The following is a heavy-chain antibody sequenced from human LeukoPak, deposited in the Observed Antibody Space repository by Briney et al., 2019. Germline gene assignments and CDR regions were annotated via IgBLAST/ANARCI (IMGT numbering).Heavy chain of an antibody. CDR1: GGSISSGDYY. CDR2: IYYSGST. J-gene: IGHJ2*01. D-gene: IGHD4-17*01. V-gene: IGHV4-30-4*08. CDR3: ASNTVTTYWYFDL. Sequence: SETLSLTCTVSGGSISSGDYYWSWIRQPPGKGLEWIGYIYYSGSTYYSPSLKSRVTISVDTSKNQFSLKLSSVTAADTAVYYCASNTVTTYWYFDLWGRGTLVTVSS.